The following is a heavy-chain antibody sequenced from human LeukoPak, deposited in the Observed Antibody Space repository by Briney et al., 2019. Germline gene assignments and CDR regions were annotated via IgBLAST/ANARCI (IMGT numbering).Heavy chain of an antibody. V-gene: IGHV4-59*01. J-gene: IGHJ3*02. CDR3: AREGWGSVYAFDI. Sequence: SETLSLTCTVSGGSISSYYWSWIRRPPGKGLEWIGYIYYSGSTNYNPSLKSRVTISVDTSKNQFSLKLSSVTAADTAVYYCAREGWGSVYAFDIWGQGTMVTVSS. CDR1: GGSISSYY. CDR2: IYYSGST. D-gene: IGHD7-27*01.